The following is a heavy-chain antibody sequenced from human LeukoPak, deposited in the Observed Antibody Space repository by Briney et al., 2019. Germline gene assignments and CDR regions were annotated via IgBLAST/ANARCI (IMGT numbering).Heavy chain of an antibody. CDR1: GFTISSNY. CDR2: IYTGGST. Sequence: GGSLRLSCVASGFTISSNYMSWVRQAPGKGLEWVSVIYTGGSTSYADSVKGRFTISRDSSKNTLFLQMNSLRAEDTAVYYCASDVDSSGYYYGSFYDFDYWGQGTLVTVSS. CDR3: ASDVDSSGYYYGSFYDFDY. J-gene: IGHJ4*02. V-gene: IGHV3-66*01. D-gene: IGHD3-22*01.